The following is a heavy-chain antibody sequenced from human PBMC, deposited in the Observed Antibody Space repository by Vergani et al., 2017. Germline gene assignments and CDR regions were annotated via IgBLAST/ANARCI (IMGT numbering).Heavy chain of an antibody. CDR3: ARSSNWGSTGFDY. J-gene: IGHJ4*02. Sequence: QVNLQESGPGLVKPSETLSLTCAVSGDSISSGNNWGWIRQPPGKALEWLARIDWDDDKFYSTSLKTRLTISKDTSKNQVGLTMTNMDPVDTATYYCARSSNWGSTGFDYWGQGTLVTVSS. CDR2: IDWDDDK. D-gene: IGHD7-27*01. CDR1: GDSISSGNN. V-gene: IGHV2-70*04.